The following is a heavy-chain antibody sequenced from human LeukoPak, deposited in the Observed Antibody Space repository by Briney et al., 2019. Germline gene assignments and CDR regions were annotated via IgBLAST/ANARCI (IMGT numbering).Heavy chain of an antibody. D-gene: IGHD3-22*01. V-gene: IGHV3-23*01. Sequence: GGSLRLSCAASGFTFSSYAMSWVRQAPGKGLEWGSAISGSGGSTYYADSVKGRFTISRDNSKNTLYLQMNSLRAEDTAVYYCAKDRGGFSGYYDYWGQGTLVTVSS. CDR2: ISGSGGST. CDR3: AKDRGGFSGYYDY. CDR1: GFTFSSYA. J-gene: IGHJ4*02.